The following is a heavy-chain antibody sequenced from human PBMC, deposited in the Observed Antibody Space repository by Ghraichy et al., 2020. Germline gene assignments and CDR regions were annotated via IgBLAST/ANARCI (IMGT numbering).Heavy chain of an antibody. CDR1: GFTFSSYS. J-gene: IGHJ4*02. V-gene: IGHV3-21*01. CDR3: ARERLYFYDGSGHYYFDW. Sequence: GGSLRLSCAASGFTFSSYSMHWVRQAPGKGLEWVSSLSSKGHFLYYADSVNGRFTISRDNAKNSLYLQINSLTAEDSAVYYCARERLYFYDGSGHYYFDWWGQGTLVTVCS. CDR2: LSSKGHFL. D-gene: IGHD3-22*01.